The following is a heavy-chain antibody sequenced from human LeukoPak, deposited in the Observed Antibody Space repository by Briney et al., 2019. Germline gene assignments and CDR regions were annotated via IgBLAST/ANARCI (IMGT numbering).Heavy chain of an antibody. J-gene: IGHJ5*02. CDR1: GFTVSSYG. V-gene: IGHV3-30*18. CDR3: AKSSRAAPPDGWFDP. CDR2: ISYDGSNK. D-gene: IGHD6-25*01. Sequence: PGRSLRLSCAASGFTVSSYGMHWVRQAPGKGLEWVAVISYDGSNKYYADSVKGRFTISRDNSKNTLYLQMNSLRAEDTAVYYCAKSSRAAPPDGWFDPWGQGTLVTVSS.